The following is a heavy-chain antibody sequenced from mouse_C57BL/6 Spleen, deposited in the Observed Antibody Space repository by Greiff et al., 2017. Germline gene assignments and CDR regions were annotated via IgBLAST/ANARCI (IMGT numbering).Heavy chain of an antibody. Sequence: EVQLVESGGDLVKPGGSLKLSCAASGFTFSSYGMSWVRQTPDKRLEWVATISSGGSYTYYPDSVKGRFTISRDNAKNTLYLQMSSLKSEDTAMXYCARQITTVVATDYAMDYWGQGTAVTVSS. J-gene: IGHJ4*01. CDR2: ISSGGSYT. CDR3: ARQITTVVATDYAMDY. D-gene: IGHD1-1*01. V-gene: IGHV5-6*01. CDR1: GFTFSSYG.